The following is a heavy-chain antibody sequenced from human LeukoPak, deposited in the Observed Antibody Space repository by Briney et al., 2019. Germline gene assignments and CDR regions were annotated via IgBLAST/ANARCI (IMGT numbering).Heavy chain of an antibody. J-gene: IGHJ4*02. CDR1: GGSISSSSYY. CDR3: ARGGYCSSTSCYVFDS. CDR2: MYYSGST. V-gene: IGHV4-39*07. D-gene: IGHD2-2*01. Sequence: PSETLSLTCTVSGGSISSSSYYWGWIRQPPGKGLEWIGSMYYSGSTYYNPSLKSRVTISVDTSKNQFSLKLTSVTAADTALYYCARGGYCSSTSCYVFDSWGQGTLVTVSS.